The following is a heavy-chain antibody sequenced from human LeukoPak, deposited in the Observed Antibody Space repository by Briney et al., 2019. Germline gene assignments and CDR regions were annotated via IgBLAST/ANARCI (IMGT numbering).Heavy chain of an antibody. CDR1: GFTFSDYY. J-gene: IGHJ4*02. CDR2: ISSSGTTI. CDR3: ARGSTNYYDSSGYYPA. Sequence: PGGSLRLSCAASGFTFSDYYMSWIRQAPGKGLEWVSYISSSGTTIYYADSVKGRFTISRDNAKNPLYLQMNSLRAEDTAVYYCARGSTNYYDSSGYYPAWGQGTLVTVSS. V-gene: IGHV3-11*04. D-gene: IGHD3-22*01.